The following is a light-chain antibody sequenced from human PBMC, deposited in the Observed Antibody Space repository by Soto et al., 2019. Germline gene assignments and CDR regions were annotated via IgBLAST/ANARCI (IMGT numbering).Light chain of an antibody. CDR1: QSVSSS. J-gene: IGKJ1*01. CDR3: QQYNNWPPWT. CDR2: GAS. V-gene: IGKV3-15*01. Sequence: EIVMTQSPATLSVSPGERATLSCRASQSVSSSLAWYQQQPGQAPRLLIYGASTRATGIPARFSVSGSGTECTLTISSLQSEDFAVYYCQQYNNWPPWTFGQGTKVASK.